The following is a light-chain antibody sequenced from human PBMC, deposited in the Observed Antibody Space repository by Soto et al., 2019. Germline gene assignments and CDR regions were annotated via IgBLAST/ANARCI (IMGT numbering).Light chain of an antibody. J-gene: IGLJ2*01. V-gene: IGLV2-14*03. CDR3: SSYTAGSTLLV. CDR2: DVS. CDR1: SNDVGRYKY. Sequence: QSALTQPASVSGSPGQSITISCTGTSNDVGRYKYVSWYQHHPGKAPKLMIYDVSNRPSGASNRFSGSKSGNTASLTISGLQAEDEADYYCSSYTAGSTLLVFGGGTKLTVL.